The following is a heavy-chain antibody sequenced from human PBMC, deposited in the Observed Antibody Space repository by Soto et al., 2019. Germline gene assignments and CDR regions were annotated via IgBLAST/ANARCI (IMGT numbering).Heavy chain of an antibody. V-gene: IGHV4-39*01. CDR3: ARRSHSSGWFDY. J-gene: IGHJ4*02. Sequence: PSETLSLTCTVSGSSIISSSYYWGWIRQPPGKGLEWIGSIYYSGSTNYNPSLKSRVTISVDTSKNQFSLKLSSVTAADTAVYYCARRSHSSGWFDYWGQGTLVTVSS. CDR1: GSSIISSSYY. CDR2: IYYSGST. D-gene: IGHD6-19*01.